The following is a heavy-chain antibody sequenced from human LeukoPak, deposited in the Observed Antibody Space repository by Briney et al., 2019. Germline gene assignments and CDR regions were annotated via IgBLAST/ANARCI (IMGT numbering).Heavy chain of an antibody. CDR1: GGSISSSSYY. J-gene: IGHJ4*02. D-gene: IGHD6-19*01. CDR2: IYYSGST. CDR3: ARHGWRSGWYWD. Sequence: PSETLSLTCTVSGGSISSSSYYWGWIRQPPGKGLEWIGSIYYSGSTYYNPSLKSRVTISVDTSKNQFSLKLSSVTAADTAVYYCARHGWRSGWYWDWGQGTLVTVSS. V-gene: IGHV4-39*01.